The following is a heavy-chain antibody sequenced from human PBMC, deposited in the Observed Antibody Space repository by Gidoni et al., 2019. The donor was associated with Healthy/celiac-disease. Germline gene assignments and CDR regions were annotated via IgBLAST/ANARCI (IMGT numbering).Heavy chain of an antibody. J-gene: IGHJ4*02. CDR3: ARDFYDRAQGGFYFDY. Sequence: EVQLVESGGGLVQPGGSLRLSCAASGFTFSSYWMSWVRQAPGKGLEGVANIKQDGSEKYYVDSVKGRFTISRDNAKNSLYRQMNSLRAEDTAVYYCARDFYDRAQGGFYFDYWGQGTLVTVSS. CDR2: IKQDGSEK. CDR1: GFTFSSYW. D-gene: IGHD3-22*01. V-gene: IGHV3-7*01.